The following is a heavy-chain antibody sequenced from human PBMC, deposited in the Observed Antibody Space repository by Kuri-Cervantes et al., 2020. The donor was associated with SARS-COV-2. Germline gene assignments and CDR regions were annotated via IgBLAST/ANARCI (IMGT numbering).Heavy chain of an antibody. J-gene: IGHJ4*02. V-gene: IGHV3-30*04. CDR3: ARERYIMVGGVILRSEFDY. Sequence: GGSLRLSCAASGFTFSNPAFHRVRQAPGKGLEWVALKAFDERDTHYADSVKGRFTLSRDNSKNTLYLQMNSLRPEDTALYYCARERYIMVGGVILRSEFDYWGQGTLVTVSS. CDR2: KAFDERDT. CDR1: GFTFSNPA. D-gene: IGHD3-10*01.